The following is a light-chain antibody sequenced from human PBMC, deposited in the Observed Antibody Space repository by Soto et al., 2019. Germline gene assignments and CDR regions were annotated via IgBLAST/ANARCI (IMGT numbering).Light chain of an antibody. V-gene: IGKV3-15*01. J-gene: IGKJ4*01. CDR1: QGIGDT. Sequence: EVMMCLSLATLSVYPGEGATLSCRASQGIGDTLAWYQHKPGQTPRLLIYDTSTRATGVPTRFSGSRSGAEFTLTINSLQSEDFAVYYCQPYNNWPLTFGGGSKV. CDR3: QPYNNWPLT. CDR2: DTS.